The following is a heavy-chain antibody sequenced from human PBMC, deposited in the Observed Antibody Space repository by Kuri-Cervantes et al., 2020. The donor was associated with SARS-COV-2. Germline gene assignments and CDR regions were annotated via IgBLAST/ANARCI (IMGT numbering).Heavy chain of an antibody. CDR1: GFTFSSYA. Sequence: GESLKISCAASGFTFSSYAMSWVRQAPGKGLEWVSAIRVSGGSTYYADSVKGRFTISRDNSKNTLYLQMNSLRAEDTAVYYCAKDRLSQPTPAPNWFDPWGQGTLVTVSS. CDR3: AKDRLSQPTPAPNWFDP. CDR2: IRVSGGST. V-gene: IGHV3-23*01. J-gene: IGHJ5*02. D-gene: IGHD1-1*01.